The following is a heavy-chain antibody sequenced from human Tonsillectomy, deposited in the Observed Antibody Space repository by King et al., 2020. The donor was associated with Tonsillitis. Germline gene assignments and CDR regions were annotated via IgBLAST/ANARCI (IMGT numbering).Heavy chain of an antibody. CDR2: IHYDGTNE. V-gene: IGHV3-30*02. D-gene: IGHD6-13*01. Sequence: VQLVESGGGVVQPGGSLRLSCVASGFIFSNYGMHWVRQAPGKGLEWGTFIHYDGTNEYYADSVKGRFTISRDNSKNTLYLQMNSLRAEDTAVYYCAKDRAAGLFDYWGQGTLVTVSS. CDR3: AKDRAAGLFDY. CDR1: GFIFSNYG. J-gene: IGHJ4*02.